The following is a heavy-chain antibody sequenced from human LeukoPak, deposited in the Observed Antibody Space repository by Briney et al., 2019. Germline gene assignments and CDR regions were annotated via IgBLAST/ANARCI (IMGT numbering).Heavy chain of an antibody. V-gene: IGHV3-7*01. J-gene: IGHJ3*02. D-gene: IGHD2-2*01. CDR1: GFTFSSYW. CDR3: ASRYCSSTSCYGAFDI. Sequence: PGGSLRLSCAASGFTFSSYWMSWVRQAPGKGLEWVANIKQDGSEKYYVDSVKGRFTISRDNAKNSLYLQMNSLRAEDTAVYYCASRYCSSTSCYGAFDIWGQGTMVTVSS. CDR2: IKQDGSEK.